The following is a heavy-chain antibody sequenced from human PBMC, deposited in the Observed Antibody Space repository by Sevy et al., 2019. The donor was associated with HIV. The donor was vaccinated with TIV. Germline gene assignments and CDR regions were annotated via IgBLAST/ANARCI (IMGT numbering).Heavy chain of an antibody. CDR2: IWYDGTNR. CDR3: AREDIRVAGIGYYFHS. CDR1: GFSISGYG. Sequence: GGPLRLSCAASGFSISGYGMHWVRQAPGKGLEWVAVIWYDGTNREYADSVKGRFTISRDNSKNTLYLQMNSLRVEDTAVYYCAREDIRVAGIGYYFHSWGQGTLVTVSS. V-gene: IGHV3-33*01. D-gene: IGHD6-19*01. J-gene: IGHJ4*02.